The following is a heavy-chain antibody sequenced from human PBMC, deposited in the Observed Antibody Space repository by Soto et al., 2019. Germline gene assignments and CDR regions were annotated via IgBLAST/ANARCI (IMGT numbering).Heavy chain of an antibody. J-gene: IGHJ5*02. D-gene: IGHD6-6*01. Sequence: ASVKVSCKASGYTFINYYMHWVRQAPGQGPEWMGWINPNSGGTNLAQKFQGRVTVTRDTSISTAYMELTRLTSDDTAVYYCARGRGSSSNNFFDPWGQGTLVTVSS. CDR2: INPNSGGT. CDR1: GYTFINYY. V-gene: IGHV1-2*02. CDR3: ARGRGSSSNNFFDP.